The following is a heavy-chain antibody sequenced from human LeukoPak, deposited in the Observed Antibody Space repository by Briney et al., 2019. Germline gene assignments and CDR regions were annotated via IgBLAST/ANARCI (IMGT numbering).Heavy chain of an antibody. CDR2: INHSGST. CDR3: ARGSTSFNWFDP. CDR1: GGSFSGHY. J-gene: IGHJ5*02. D-gene: IGHD2-2*01. Sequence: SETLSLTCAVYGGSFSGHYWSWIRQPPGKGLEWIGEINHSGSTNYNPSLKSRVTISVDTSKNQFSLKLSSVTAADTAVYYCARGSTSFNWFDPWGQGTLVTVSS. V-gene: IGHV4-34*01.